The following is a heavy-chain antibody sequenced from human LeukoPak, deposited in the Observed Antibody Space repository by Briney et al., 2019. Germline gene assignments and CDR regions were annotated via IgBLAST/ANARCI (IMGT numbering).Heavy chain of an antibody. Sequence: SETLSLTCTVSGDSIRSYYWSWIRQPAGKGLEWIGRIYTSGSTNYSPSLQNRVTMSVDTSKNQFSLKLSSVTAADTAVYYCASTTYYYDSSGYYFLDYWGQGTLVTVSS. CDR3: ASTTYYYDSSGYYFLDY. CDR1: GDSIRSYY. CDR2: IYTSGST. D-gene: IGHD3-22*01. V-gene: IGHV4-4*07. J-gene: IGHJ4*02.